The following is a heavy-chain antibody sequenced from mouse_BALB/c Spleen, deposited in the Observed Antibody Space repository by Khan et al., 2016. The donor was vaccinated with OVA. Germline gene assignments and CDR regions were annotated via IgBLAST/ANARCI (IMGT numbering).Heavy chain of an antibody. Sequence: EVQLVESGPGLVKPSQSLSLTCTVTGYSITSDYAWNWIRQFPGNRLEWMGYITYSGRTSSTPSLKSRISITRDTSTNQFFLQLNSVTIDDTATYYCSGGRAYWGQGTLVTVSA. V-gene: IGHV3-2*02. CDR3: SGGRAY. CDR1: GYSITSDYA. D-gene: IGHD3-3*01. J-gene: IGHJ3*01. CDR2: ITYSGRT.